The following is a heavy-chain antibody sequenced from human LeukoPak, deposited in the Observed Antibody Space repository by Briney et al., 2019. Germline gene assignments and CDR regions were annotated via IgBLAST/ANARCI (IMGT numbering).Heavy chain of an antibody. CDR2: ISGGGGST. CDR1: GFTFSSYA. Sequence: PGGSLRLSCAASGFTFSSYAMSWVRQAPGKGLEWVSAISGGGGSTYYADSVEGRFTISRDNSKNTLYLQMNSLRAEDTAVYYCAKDFWFGELFLSYFQHWGQGTLVTVSS. CDR3: AKDFWFGELFLSYFQH. V-gene: IGHV3-23*01. D-gene: IGHD3-10*01. J-gene: IGHJ1*01.